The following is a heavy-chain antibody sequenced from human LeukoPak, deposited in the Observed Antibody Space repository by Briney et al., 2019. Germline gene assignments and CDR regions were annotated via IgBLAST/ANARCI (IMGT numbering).Heavy chain of an antibody. V-gene: IGHV3-30-3*01. J-gene: IGHJ4*02. CDR2: ISYDGSNK. CDR3: ATPNYYDSSGYLYYFDY. D-gene: IGHD3-22*01. Sequence: PGGSLRLSCAASGFTFSSYAMHWVRQAPGKGLEWVAVISYDGSNKYYADSVKGRFTISRDNSKNTLYLQMNSLRAEDTAVYYCATPNYYDSSGYLYYFDYWGQGTLVTVSS. CDR1: GFTFSSYA.